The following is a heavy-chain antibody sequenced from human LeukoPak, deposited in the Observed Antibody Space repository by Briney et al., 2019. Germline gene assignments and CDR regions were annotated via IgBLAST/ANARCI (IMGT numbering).Heavy chain of an antibody. J-gene: IGHJ4*02. CDR3: AKDFWSGYYPNY. D-gene: IGHD3-3*01. V-gene: IGHV3-23*01. Sequence: PGGSLRLSCAASGFTFSSYAMSWVRQAPGKGLGWVSGSGSGGSTYYADSVKGRFTISRDNSKNTLYLQMNSLRAEDTAGYYCAKDFWSGYYPNYWGQGTLVTVSS. CDR2: SGSGGST. CDR1: GFTFSSYA.